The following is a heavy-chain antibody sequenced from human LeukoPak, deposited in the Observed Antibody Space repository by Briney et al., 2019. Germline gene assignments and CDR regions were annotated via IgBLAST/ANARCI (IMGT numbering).Heavy chain of an antibody. Sequence: KTSETLSLTCAVSGGSISSGGYSWSWIRQPPGKGLEWIGYIYYSGSTYYNPSLKSRVTISVDTSKNQFSLKLSSVTAADTAVYYCARGYSYGYFDYWGQGTLVTVSS. CDR3: ARGYSYGYFDY. CDR2: IYYSGST. D-gene: IGHD5-18*01. V-gene: IGHV4-30-4*07. J-gene: IGHJ4*02. CDR1: GGSISSGGYS.